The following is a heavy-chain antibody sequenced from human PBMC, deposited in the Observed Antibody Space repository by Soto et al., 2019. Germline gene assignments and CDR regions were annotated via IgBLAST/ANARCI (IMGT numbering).Heavy chain of an antibody. CDR2: IYYSGST. CDR1: GVSISSSSYY. D-gene: IGHD6-13*01. Sequence: QLQLQESGPGLVKPSETLSLTYTVSGVSISSSSYYWGWIRQPPGKGLEWLGSIYYSGSTYYNPSLKSRVTISVDTSKNQFSRNLSSVTAADTPVYYCARSQIAGAGIRWFDPWGQGTLVTVSS. CDR3: ARSQIAGAGIRWFDP. V-gene: IGHV4-39*01. J-gene: IGHJ5*02.